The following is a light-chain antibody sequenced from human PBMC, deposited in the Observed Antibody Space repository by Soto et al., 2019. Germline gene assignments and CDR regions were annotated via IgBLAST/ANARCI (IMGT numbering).Light chain of an antibody. V-gene: IGKV3-20*01. CDR1: QSIASH. J-gene: IGKJ3*01. CDR2: DAS. CDR3: QQYGSSPFT. Sequence: EIVLTQSPVTLSLSPGERATLSCRASQSIASHLAWYQQKPGQAPRLLIHDASSRATGIPARFSGSGSGTDFTLTISSLEPEDFAVYYCQQYGSSPFTFGPGTKVDI.